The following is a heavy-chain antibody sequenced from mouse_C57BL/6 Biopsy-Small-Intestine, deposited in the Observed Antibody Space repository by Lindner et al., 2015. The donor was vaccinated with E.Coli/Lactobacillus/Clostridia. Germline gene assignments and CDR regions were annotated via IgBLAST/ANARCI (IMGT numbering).Heavy chain of an antibody. D-gene: IGHD1-1*01. V-gene: IGHV1-84*01. J-gene: IGHJ2*01. Sequence: VQLQESGPELVKPGASVKISCKASGYTFTDYYINWVKQRPGQGLEWIGWIYPGSGNTKYNEKFKGKATLTVDTSSSTANMHLSSLTSEDSAVYFCARRSVNGRSPYLGYWGQGTTLTVSS. CDR3: ARRSVNGRSPYLGY. CDR1: GYTFTDYY. CDR2: IYPGSGNT.